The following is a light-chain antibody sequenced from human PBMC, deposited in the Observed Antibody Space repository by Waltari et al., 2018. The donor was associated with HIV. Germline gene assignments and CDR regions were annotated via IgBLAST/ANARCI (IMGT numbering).Light chain of an antibody. CDR3: QQYNNWYT. CDR1: QSVSSN. J-gene: IGKJ2*01. Sequence: EIVMTQSPATLSVSPGERATLSCRASQSVSSNLAWYQQKPGQAPRLLMYGASTRATGIPARFSGSGSGTEFTLTISSLQSEDFAVYYCQQYNNWYTFGQGTKVEIK. V-gene: IGKV3-15*01. CDR2: GAS.